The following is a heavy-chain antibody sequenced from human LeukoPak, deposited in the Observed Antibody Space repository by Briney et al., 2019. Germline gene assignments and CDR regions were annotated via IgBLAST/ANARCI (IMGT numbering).Heavy chain of an antibody. Sequence: SETLSLTCAVSGYSISSGYYWGWIRQPPGKGLEWIGSIYHSGSTYYNPSLKSRVTISVDTSKNQSSLKLSSVTAADTAVYYCARVSTGWFDPWGQGTLVTVSS. CDR2: IYHSGST. CDR1: GYSISSGYY. J-gene: IGHJ5*02. CDR3: ARVSTGWFDP. V-gene: IGHV4-38-2*01. D-gene: IGHD2-8*02.